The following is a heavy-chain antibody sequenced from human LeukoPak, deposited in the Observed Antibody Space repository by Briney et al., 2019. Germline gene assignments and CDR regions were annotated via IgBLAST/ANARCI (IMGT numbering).Heavy chain of an antibody. Sequence: PGGSLRLSCAAPGFTFSSYAMSWVRQAPGKGLEWVSSMSGSAGSTHYADSVKGRFTISRDNSKNTLLLQINSLRAEDTAVYYCAKDSGSYRVFDYWGQGTLVTVSS. V-gene: IGHV3-23*01. CDR3: AKDSGSYRVFDY. CDR1: GFTFSSYA. J-gene: IGHJ4*02. CDR2: MSGSAGST. D-gene: IGHD1-26*01.